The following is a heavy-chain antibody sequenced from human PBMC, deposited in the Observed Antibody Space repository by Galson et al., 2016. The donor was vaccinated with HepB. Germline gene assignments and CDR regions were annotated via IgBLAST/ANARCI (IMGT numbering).Heavy chain of an antibody. Sequence: LSLTCTVSXXSISSXXYYWGXIRQPPGKXXXWIGRIYHTGSTSYNPSLQSRVTMSVDASHNQFSLRLSSVTALDPAAYYCASLYDIIGYYPNYFDYSGQGTXVTXS. J-gene: IGHJ4*02. V-gene: IGHV4-39*01. CDR3: ASLYDIIGYYPNYFDY. D-gene: IGHD3-22*01. CDR1: XXSISSXXYY. CDR2: IYHTGST.